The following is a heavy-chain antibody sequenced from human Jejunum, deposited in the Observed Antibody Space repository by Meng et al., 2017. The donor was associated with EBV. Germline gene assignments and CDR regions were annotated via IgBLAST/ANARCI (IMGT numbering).Heavy chain of an antibody. D-gene: IGHD6-13*01. CDR2: TYYRSKSYN. CDR1: GDSVSSNSAT. Sequence: QVQLQQSGPGLVTPSXTPSLPCATPGDSVSSNSATWHWVRQSPSRGLEWLGRTYYRSKSYNDYAVSVKSRITINPDTSKNQFSLQLNSVTPEDTAVYYCAGGAAAGTGSGFQHWGQGTLVTVSS. J-gene: IGHJ1*01. CDR3: AGGAAAGTGSGFQH. V-gene: IGHV6-1*01.